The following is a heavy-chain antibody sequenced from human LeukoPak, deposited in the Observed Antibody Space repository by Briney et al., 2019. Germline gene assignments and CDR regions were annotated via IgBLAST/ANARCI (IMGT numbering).Heavy chain of an antibody. J-gene: IGHJ4*02. V-gene: IGHV1-69*05. CDR2: IIPIFGTA. CDR1: GGTFSSYA. CDR3: ASGVVVAANYYFDY. D-gene: IGHD2-15*01. Sequence: GASVKVSCKASGGTFSSYAISWVRQAPGQGLEWMGGIIPIFGTANYAQKFQGRVTNTTDESTSTAYMELSSLRSEDTAVYYCASGVVVAANYYFDYWGQGTLVTVSS.